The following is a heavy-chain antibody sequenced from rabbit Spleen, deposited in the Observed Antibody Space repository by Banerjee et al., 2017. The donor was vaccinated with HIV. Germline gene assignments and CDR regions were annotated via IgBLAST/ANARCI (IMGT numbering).Heavy chain of an antibody. V-gene: IGHV1S40*01. J-gene: IGHJ6*01. CDR1: GFSFSSSDY. CDR3: ARGTGTSFSTYGMDL. Sequence: QSLEESGGDLVQPEGSLTLTCTASGFSFSSSDYMCWVRQAPGKGLEWIGCIHTGSGSTYYTSWVRSRFTISKNSSTTVTLQMTSLTVADTPTYFCARGTGTSFSTYGMDLWGPRTLVTVS. D-gene: IGHD7-1*01. CDR2: IHTGSGST.